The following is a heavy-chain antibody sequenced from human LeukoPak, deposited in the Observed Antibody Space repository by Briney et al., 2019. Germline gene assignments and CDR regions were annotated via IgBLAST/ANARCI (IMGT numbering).Heavy chain of an antibody. J-gene: IGHJ6*04. CDR3: ARTSPHNGILTGLDV. V-gene: IGHV4-61*02. CDR2: IFVSDTSGIT. D-gene: IGHD3-9*01. CDR1: GGSISSGPYY. Sequence: SQTLSLTCTVSGGSISSGPYYWSWIRQPAGKGLEWIGRIFVSDTSGITNYNPSLKTRITISLDRSKNQVSLQLSSVTAADTAVYYCARTSPHNGILTGLDVWGKGTTVTVSS.